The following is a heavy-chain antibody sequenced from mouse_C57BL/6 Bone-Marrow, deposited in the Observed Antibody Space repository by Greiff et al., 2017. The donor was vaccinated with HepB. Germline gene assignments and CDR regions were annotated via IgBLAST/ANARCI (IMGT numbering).Heavy chain of an antibody. V-gene: IGHV8-12*01. J-gene: IGHJ4*01. CDR2: IYWDDDK. Sequence: QVTLKVSGPGILQSSQTLSLTCSFSGFSLSTSGMGVSWIRQPSGKGLEWLAHIYWDDDKRYNPSLKRRLTISKDTSRTQVFLKITSVDTADTATYYCARSQFITTVVAPYYYAMDYWGQGTSVTVSS. CDR3: ARSQFITTVVAPYYYAMDY. CDR1: GFSLSTSGMG. D-gene: IGHD1-1*01.